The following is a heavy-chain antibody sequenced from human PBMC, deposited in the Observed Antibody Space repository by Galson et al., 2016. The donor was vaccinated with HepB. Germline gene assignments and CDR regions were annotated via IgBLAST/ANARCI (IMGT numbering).Heavy chain of an antibody. V-gene: IGHV6-1*01. J-gene: IGHJ5*02. CDR1: GDSVSSDSAA. D-gene: IGHD7-27*01. CDR2: TYCRSKWYN. Sequence: CAISGDSVSSDSAAWNWIRQSPSRGLEWLGRTYCRSKWYNAYALSVKSRITMNADTSKNQFSLQLNSVTPEDTAVYYCARAEANWDGGGDNWFDPWGQGTLVTVSS. CDR3: ARAEANWDGGGDNWFDP.